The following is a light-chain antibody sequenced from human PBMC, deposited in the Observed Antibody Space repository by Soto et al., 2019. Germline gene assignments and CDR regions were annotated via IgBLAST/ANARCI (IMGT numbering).Light chain of an antibody. V-gene: IGLV1-40*01. CDR2: GKN. CDR1: SSNIGAGYD. J-gene: IGLJ1*01. CDR3: QSYDGSLSGYV. Sequence: QSVLTQPPSVSGAPGQRVTISCTGSSSNIGAGYDVHWYQQFPGTAPKLLIYGKNNRPSGVPDRFSGSKSGTSASLAITGLQAEDEADYYCQSYDGSLSGYVFGTGTKVTVL.